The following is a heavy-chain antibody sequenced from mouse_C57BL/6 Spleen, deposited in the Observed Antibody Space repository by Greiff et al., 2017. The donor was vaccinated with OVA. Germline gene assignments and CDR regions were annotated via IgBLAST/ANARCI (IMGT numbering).Heavy chain of an antibody. CDR1: GYSFTDYN. Sequence: VHVKQSGPELVKPGASVKISCKASGYSFTDYNMNWVKQSNGKSLEWIGVINPNYGTTSYNQKFKGKATLTVDQSSSTAYMQLNSLTSEDSAVYYCARKGQYGGYEGYAMDYWGQGTSVTVSS. J-gene: IGHJ4*01. CDR2: INPNYGTT. D-gene: IGHD2-3*01. V-gene: IGHV1-39*01. CDR3: ARKGQYGGYEGYAMDY.